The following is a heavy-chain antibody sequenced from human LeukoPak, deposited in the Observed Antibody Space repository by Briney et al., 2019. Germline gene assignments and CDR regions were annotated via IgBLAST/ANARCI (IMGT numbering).Heavy chain of an antibody. D-gene: IGHD1-26*01. CDR2: INPNSGGT. J-gene: IGHJ4*02. Sequence: GASVKVSCKASGYTFTGYYMHWVRQAPGQGLEGLGWINPNSGGTNYAQKFQGRVTMPRDTSISTAYMELSRLRSDDTAVYYCARDRVGPPSDYWGQGTLVTVSS. V-gene: IGHV1-2*02. CDR1: GYTFTGYY. CDR3: ARDRVGPPSDY.